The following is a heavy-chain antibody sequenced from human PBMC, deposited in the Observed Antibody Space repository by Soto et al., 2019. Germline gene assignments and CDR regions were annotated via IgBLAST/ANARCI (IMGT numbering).Heavy chain of an antibody. D-gene: IGHD6-13*01. CDR1: GDTFTRYS. V-gene: IGHV1-69*01. CDR2: IIPKFGST. J-gene: IGHJ1*01. Sequence: QGQLVQSGAEVKKPGSSVKVSCKSSGDTFTRYSIAWMRQAPGQGLEWMGGIIPKFGSTKYARKFQDRVTITADESTSTAYMELSGLRSEDTAVYFCARWRSSSWFEVFFQFWGQGTRVTVSS. CDR3: ARWRSSSWFEVFFQF.